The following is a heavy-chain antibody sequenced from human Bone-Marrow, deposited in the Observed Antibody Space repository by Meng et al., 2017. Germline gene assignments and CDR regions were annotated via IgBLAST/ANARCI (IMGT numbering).Heavy chain of an antibody. CDR1: GYTFTGYY. D-gene: IGHD2-2*01. V-gene: IGHV1-2*02. CDR3: ARDRPLRIVVPAAINWFDP. J-gene: IGHJ5*02. Sequence: ASVKVSCKASGYTFTGYYMHWVRQAPGQGLEWMGWINPNSGGTNYAQKFQGRVTMTRDTSISTAYMELSRLRSDDTAVYYCARDRPLRIVVPAAINWFDPWGQGTLVTVSS. CDR2: INPNSGGT.